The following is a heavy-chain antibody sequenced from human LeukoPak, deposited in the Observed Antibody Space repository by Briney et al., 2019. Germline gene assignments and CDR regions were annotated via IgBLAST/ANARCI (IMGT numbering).Heavy chain of an antibody. V-gene: IGHV3-21*01. CDR2: ISSSSSCI. Sequence: KPGGSLRLSCAASGFTFSSYSMNWVRQAPGKGLEWVTSISSSSSCIYYADSVKGRFTISRDNAKNSLYLQMNSLRAEDTAVYYCARDGYSSSWYGEFDYWGQGTLVTVSS. D-gene: IGHD6-13*01. CDR3: ARDGYSSSWYGEFDY. J-gene: IGHJ4*02. CDR1: GFTFSSYS.